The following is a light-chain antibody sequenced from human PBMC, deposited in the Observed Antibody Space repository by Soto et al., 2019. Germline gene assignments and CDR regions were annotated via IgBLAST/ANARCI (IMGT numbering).Light chain of an antibody. CDR3: QQYSNWPPEGK. CDR1: QSVSTN. CDR2: GAS. J-gene: IGKJ1*01. V-gene: IGKV3D-15*01. Sequence: ETVMTQSPATLSVSPGERATLSCRASQSVSTNLAWYQQRLGQAPRLLIYGASTRATDIPARFSGSGSGTEFTLTISSLQSEDFAVYFCQQYSNWPPEGKFGQGTKVVIK.